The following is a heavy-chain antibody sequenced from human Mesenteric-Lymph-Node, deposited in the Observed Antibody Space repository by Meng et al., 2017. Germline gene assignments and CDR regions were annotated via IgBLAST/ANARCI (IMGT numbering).Heavy chain of an antibody. CDR2: MYYGGNT. Sequence: GSLRLSCTVSGGSIITPSYYWGWIRQPPGKGLEWIGSMYYGGNTYYNPSLKSRLTISIDASNNQFSLELSSVTAADTAVYYCARAPFLTSILPYFDYWGQGTLVTVSS. J-gene: IGHJ4*02. V-gene: IGHV4-39*07. CDR3: ARAPFLTSILPYFDY. D-gene: IGHD2-15*01. CDR1: GGSIITPSYY.